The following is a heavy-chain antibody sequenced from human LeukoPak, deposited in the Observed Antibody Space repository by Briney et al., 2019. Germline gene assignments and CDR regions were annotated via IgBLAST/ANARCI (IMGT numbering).Heavy chain of an antibody. CDR1: GFTFGDYA. V-gene: IGHV3-49*03. CDR3: TREPTPYMVRGAPHY. CDR2: IRSKAYGGTT. Sequence: GSLRLSCTASGFTFGDYAMSWFRQAPGKGLEWVGFIRSKAYGGTTEYAASVKGRFTISRDDSKSIAYPQMNSLKTEDTAVYYCTREPTPYMVRGAPHYWGQGTLVTVSS. D-gene: IGHD3-10*01. J-gene: IGHJ4*02.